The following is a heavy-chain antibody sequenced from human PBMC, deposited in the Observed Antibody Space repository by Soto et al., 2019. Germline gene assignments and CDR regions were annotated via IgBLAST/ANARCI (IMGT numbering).Heavy chain of an antibody. V-gene: IGHV1-46*01. Sequence: QVQLVQSGAEVEKPGASVKVSCKASGHTFTHYYVHWVRQAPGQGLEWMGLISPSGDTTSYAQKFQGRITVTKDTSTSTVYMELSSLRSEDTALYYCARETPQTSYLDYWGQGTLVTVSS. CDR2: ISPSGDTT. J-gene: IGHJ4*02. CDR3: ARETPQTSYLDY. CDR1: GHTFTHYY.